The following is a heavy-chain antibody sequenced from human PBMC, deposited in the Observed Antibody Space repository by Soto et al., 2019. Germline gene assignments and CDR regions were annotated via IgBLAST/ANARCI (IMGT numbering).Heavy chain of an antibody. J-gene: IGHJ6*02. D-gene: IGHD3-9*01. CDR1: GGSISSYY. V-gene: IGHV4-59*01. CDR2: IYYSGST. CDR3: ARGNFDWLSYGMEV. Sequence: PSETLSLTCTVSGGSISSYYWSWIRQPPGKGLEWIGYIYYSGSTNYNPSLKSRVTISVDTSKNQFSLKLSSVTAADTAVYYCARGNFDWLSYGMEVWGQGTTVNVS.